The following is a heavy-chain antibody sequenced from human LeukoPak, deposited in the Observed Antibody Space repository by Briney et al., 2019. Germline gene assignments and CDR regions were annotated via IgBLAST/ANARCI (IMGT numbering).Heavy chain of an antibody. Sequence: GGSLRLSCAASGFTFSSYWMSWVRQAPGKGLEWVANIKQDGSEKYYVDSVKGRFTISRDNAKNSLYLQMNSLRAEDTAVYYCARVARDTIFGVVIIYYYYMDVWGKGTTVTVSS. CDR3: ARVARDTIFGVVIIYYYYMDV. V-gene: IGHV3-7*01. J-gene: IGHJ6*03. D-gene: IGHD3-3*01. CDR1: GFTFSSYW. CDR2: IKQDGSEK.